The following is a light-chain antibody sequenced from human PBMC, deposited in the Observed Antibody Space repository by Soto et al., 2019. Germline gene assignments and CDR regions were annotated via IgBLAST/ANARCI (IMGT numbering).Light chain of an antibody. J-gene: IGLJ3*02. V-gene: IGLV2-8*01. Sequence: QSALTQPPSASGSPGQSVTISCTGTSSDVGGYYFVSWYQQHPGRAPKLMIYEVTKRPSGVPDRFSGSKSGNTASLTVSGLQAEDEADYYCSSYAGGNNLVFGGGTQLTVL. CDR3: SSYAGGNNLV. CDR1: SSDVGGYYF. CDR2: EVT.